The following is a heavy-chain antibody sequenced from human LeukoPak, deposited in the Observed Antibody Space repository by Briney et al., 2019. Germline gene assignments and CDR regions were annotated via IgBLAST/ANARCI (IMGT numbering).Heavy chain of an antibody. J-gene: IGHJ6*02. CDR2: MNPNSGNT. V-gene: IGHV1-8*01. D-gene: IGHD3-3*01. CDR3: ARGFWSGYSRTAGMDV. Sequence: ASVKVSCKASGYTFTSYDINWVRQATGQGLEWMGWMNPNSGNTGYAQKFQGRVTMTRNTSISTAYMELSSLRSEDTAVYYCARGFWSGYSRTAGMDVWGQGTTVTVSS. CDR1: GYTFTSYD.